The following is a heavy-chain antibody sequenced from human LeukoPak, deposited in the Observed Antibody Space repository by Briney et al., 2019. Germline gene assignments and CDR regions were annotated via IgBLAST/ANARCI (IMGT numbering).Heavy chain of an antibody. J-gene: IGHJ3*02. CDR1: GFTFSNAW. CDR2: IKSKTDGGTT. Sequence: GGSLRLSCAASGFTFSNAWMSWVRQAPGKGLEWVGRIKSKTDGGTTDYAAPVKGRFTISRDDSKNTLYLQMNSLKTEDTAVYYCTTLRRPLDAFDIWGQGTMVTVSS. V-gene: IGHV3-15*01. CDR3: TTLRRPLDAFDI.